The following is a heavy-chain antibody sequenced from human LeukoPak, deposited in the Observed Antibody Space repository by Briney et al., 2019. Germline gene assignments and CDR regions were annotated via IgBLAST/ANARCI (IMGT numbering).Heavy chain of an antibody. CDR3: ATDSVGASEDY. J-gene: IGHJ4*02. V-gene: IGHV3-7*01. D-gene: IGHD1-26*01. CDR1: GFTLSSYC. Sequence: PGGSLRLSCAASGFTLSSYCMSWVRQAPGKGLEWVANIKQDGSETYYVESVKGRFTISRDNAKSSLYLQMNSLRAEDTAVYYCATDSVGASEDYWGQGTLVTVSS. CDR2: IKQDGSET.